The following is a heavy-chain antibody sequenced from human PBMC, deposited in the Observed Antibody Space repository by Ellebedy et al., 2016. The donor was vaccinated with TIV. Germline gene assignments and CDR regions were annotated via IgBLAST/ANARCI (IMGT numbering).Heavy chain of an antibody. Sequence: PGGSLRLSCAASGFRFAGHAMSWVRQAQGKGLEWVSSITGSGDKTYYRNSVRGRSSISRDNSRDTLYLDMNILRGEDTALYSCARSAGDSSGWFVSWGQGTVVIVSS. D-gene: IGHD3-22*01. CDR3: ARSAGDSSGWFVS. CDR1: GFRFAGHA. V-gene: IGHV3-23*01. J-gene: IGHJ5*01. CDR2: ITGSGDKT.